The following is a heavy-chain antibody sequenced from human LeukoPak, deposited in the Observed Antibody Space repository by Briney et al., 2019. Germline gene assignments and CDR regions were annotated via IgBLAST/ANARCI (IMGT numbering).Heavy chain of an antibody. CDR2: ISSSGSTI. V-gene: IGHV3-48*03. CDR1: GFTFSSYE. D-gene: IGHD2-2*01. CDR3: ARVSGKARRDGTPDIVVVPAAMRGDYYYGMDV. Sequence: PGGSLRLSCAASGFTFSSYEMNWVRQAPGKGLEWVSYISSSGSTIYYADSVKGRFTISRDNAKNSLYLQMNSLRAEDTAVYYCARVSGKARRDGTPDIVVVPAAMRGDYYYGMDVWGKGTTVTVSS. J-gene: IGHJ6*04.